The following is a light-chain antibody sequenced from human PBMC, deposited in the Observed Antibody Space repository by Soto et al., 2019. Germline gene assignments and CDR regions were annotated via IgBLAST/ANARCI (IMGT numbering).Light chain of an antibody. V-gene: IGLV2-14*01. CDR3: SSYTNINTRACV. CDR1: SGDIGSYNR. J-gene: IGLJ1*01. Sequence: QSVLTEHASLSGSPGQSITISCTGTSGDIGSYNRVSWYQQHPGKAPKLIIYEVTDRPSGVSNRFSGSKSGNTASLTISGLQAEDEAEYYCSSYTNINTRACVFGTGTKVTVL. CDR2: EVT.